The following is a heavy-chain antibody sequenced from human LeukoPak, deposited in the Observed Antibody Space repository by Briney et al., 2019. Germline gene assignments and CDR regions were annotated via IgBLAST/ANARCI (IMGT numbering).Heavy chain of an antibody. CDR1: GFTFSSYG. Sequence: GGSLNLSCAASGFTFSSYGMHWVGQAPGKGLEWVAFIRYDGSNKYYADSMKGRFTISRDNSKNTLYLQMGSLRTEDTAVYYCAREGQRWPYAFDIWGQGTMVTVSS. CDR2: IRYDGSNK. V-gene: IGHV3-30*02. CDR3: AREGQRWPYAFDI. D-gene: IGHD6-19*01. J-gene: IGHJ3*02.